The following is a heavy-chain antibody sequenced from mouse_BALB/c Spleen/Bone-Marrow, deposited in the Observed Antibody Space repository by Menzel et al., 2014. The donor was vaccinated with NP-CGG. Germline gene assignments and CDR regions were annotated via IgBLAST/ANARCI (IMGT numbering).Heavy chain of an antibody. CDR3: ARAPQLLYYFDC. CDR1: GFTFSTYA. J-gene: IGHJ2*01. CDR2: ISNGGST. V-gene: IGHV5-6-5*01. Sequence: EVKLQESGGGLVKPGGSLKLSCAASGFTFSTYAMSWVRQTPEKRLEWVASISNGGSTYYQDSVKGRFTISRDNARNILYLQMSSLRSEDTAMYYCARAPQLLYYFDCWGQGTTLTVSS. D-gene: IGHD4-1*02.